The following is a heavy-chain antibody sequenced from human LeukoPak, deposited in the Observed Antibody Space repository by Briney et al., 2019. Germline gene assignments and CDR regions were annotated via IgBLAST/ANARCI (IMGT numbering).Heavy chain of an antibody. CDR2: IWYDGSNK. D-gene: IGHD1-26*01. V-gene: IGHV3-33*06. J-gene: IGHJ4*02. CDR1: GFTFSSYG. Sequence: QPGRSLRLSCAASGFTFSSYGMHWVCQAPGKGLEWVAVIWYDGSNKYYADSVKGRFTISRDNSKNTLYLQMNSLRAEDTAVYYCAKGGRLGATPEYYFDYWGQGTLVTVSS. CDR3: AKGGRLGATPEYYFDY.